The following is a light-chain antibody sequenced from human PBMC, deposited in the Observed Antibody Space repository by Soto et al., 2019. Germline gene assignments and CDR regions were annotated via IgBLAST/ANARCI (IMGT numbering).Light chain of an antibody. CDR1: QSISNY. Sequence: DIEITQSPSSLSASVGDRVTITCRASQSISNYLNWYQQKTGKAPNVLMYAASSLQSGVPSRYSGSGSETDFTLTISRLPPEDFETYFCQQSYSTPRTFGQGTKVDIK. CDR3: QQSYSTPRT. J-gene: IGKJ1*01. V-gene: IGKV1-39*01. CDR2: AAS.